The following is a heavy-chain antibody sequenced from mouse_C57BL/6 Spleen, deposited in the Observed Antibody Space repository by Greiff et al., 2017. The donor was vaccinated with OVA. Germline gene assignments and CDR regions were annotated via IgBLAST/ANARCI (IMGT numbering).Heavy chain of an antibody. J-gene: IGHJ2*01. CDR3: ARNYHKNYFDY. V-gene: IGHV1-50*01. CDR2: IDPSDSYT. CDR1: GYTFTSYW. Sequence: VQLQQPGAELVKPGASVKLSCKASGYTFTSYWMQWVKQRPGQGLEWIGEIDPSDSYTNYNQKFKGKATLTVDTSSSTAYMQLSSLTSEDSAVYYCARNYHKNYFDYWGQGTTLTVSS.